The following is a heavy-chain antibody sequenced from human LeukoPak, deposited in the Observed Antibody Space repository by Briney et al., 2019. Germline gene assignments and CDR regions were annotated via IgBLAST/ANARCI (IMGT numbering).Heavy chain of an antibody. CDR1: GGSFSGYY. CDR2: INHSGST. CDR3: ARGRVIAAASGVRYSH. D-gene: IGHD6-13*01. V-gene: IGHV4-34*01. Sequence: SGTLSLTCAVYGGSFSGYYWSWIRQPPGKGLEWIGEINHSGSTNYNPSLKSRVTISVDTSKNQFSLKLSPVTAADTAVYYCARGRVIAAASGVRYSHWGQGTLVTVSS. J-gene: IGHJ4*02.